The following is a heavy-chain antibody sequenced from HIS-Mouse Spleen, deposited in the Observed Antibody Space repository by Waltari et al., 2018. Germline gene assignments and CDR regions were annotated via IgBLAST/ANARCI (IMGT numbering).Heavy chain of an antibody. V-gene: IGHV4-39*07. D-gene: IGHD6-13*01. CDR3: AREIPYSSSWYDWYFDL. CDR2: IYYSGST. CDR1: GGSISSSSYY. J-gene: IGHJ2*01. Sequence: QLQLQESGPGLVKPSETLSLTCTVSGGSISSSSYYWGWIRQPPGKGLEWSGRIYYSGSTYHNPSLKSRVPISVDTSKNQFSLTLSSVTAADTAVYYCAREIPYSSSWYDWYFDLWGRGTLVTVSS.